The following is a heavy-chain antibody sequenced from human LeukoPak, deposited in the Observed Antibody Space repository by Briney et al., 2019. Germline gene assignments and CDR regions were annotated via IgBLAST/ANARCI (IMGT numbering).Heavy chain of an antibody. J-gene: IGHJ4*02. CDR1: GFTFSGSA. Sequence: GGSLRLSCAASGFTFSGSAMHWVRQASGKGLEWVGRIRSKANSYATAYAASVKGRFTISRDDSKNTAYLQMNSLKTEDTAAYYCTRPQYYYDSSGYWVDYWGQGTLVTVSS. CDR2: IRSKANSYAT. D-gene: IGHD3-22*01. CDR3: TRPQYYYDSSGYWVDY. V-gene: IGHV3-73*01.